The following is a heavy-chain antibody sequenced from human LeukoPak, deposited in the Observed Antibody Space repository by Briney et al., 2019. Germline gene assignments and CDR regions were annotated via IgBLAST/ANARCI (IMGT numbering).Heavy chain of an antibody. J-gene: IGHJ6*02. CDR2: ISYDGSNK. Sequence: GGSLRLSCAASGFTFSSYAMHWVSQAPGMGLEWVAVISYDGSNKYYADSVKGRFTISRDNSKNTFYPQMNSLRAEDTAVYYCARDHGGSLSYGVDVWGQGTTVTVSS. V-gene: IGHV3-30-3*01. CDR1: GFTFSSYA. CDR3: ARDHGGSLSYGVDV. D-gene: IGHD1-26*01.